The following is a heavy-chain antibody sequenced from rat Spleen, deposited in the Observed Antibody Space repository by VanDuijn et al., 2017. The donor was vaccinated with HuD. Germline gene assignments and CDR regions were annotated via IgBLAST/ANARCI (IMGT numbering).Heavy chain of an antibody. Sequence: EVQLVESGGGLVQPGRSLKLSCAASGFTFSTFPMAWVRQAPKRGLEWVASIGTGGGNTYYRDSVKGRFTISRDNAKSTLYLQMDSLRSEDTATYYCATGPRILRLDWFAYWGQGTLVTVSS. V-gene: IGHV5-25*01. D-gene: IGHD1-6*01. CDR1: GFTFSTFP. J-gene: IGHJ3*01. CDR3: ATGPRILRLDWFAY. CDR2: IGTGGGNT.